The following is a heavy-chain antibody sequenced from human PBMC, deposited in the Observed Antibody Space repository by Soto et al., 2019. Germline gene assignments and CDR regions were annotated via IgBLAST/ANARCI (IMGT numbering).Heavy chain of an antibody. CDR2: IYPTGST. Sequence: QLQLRESGSGLVKPSETLSLSCTVSGGSISSGGYSWSWIRQSPEKGLEWLGCIYPTGSTYYHPSLKSRVTISIDTSRNQFSLNLTSVTAADTAAYYCARAPPGPSPRWVLWGQGTTVTVSS. J-gene: IGHJ6*02. D-gene: IGHD3-10*01. CDR3: ARAPPGPSPRWVL. CDR1: GGSISSGGYS. V-gene: IGHV4-30-2*06.